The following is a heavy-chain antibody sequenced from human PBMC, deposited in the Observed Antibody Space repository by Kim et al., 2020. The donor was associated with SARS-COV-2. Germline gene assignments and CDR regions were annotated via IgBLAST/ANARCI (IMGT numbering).Heavy chain of an antibody. Sequence: QGRVTITADESTSTAYMELSSLRSEDTAVYYCARTVTPKKWELLRGEFDYWGQGTLVTVSS. CDR3: ARTVTPKKWELLRGEFDY. J-gene: IGHJ4*02. V-gene: IGHV1-69*01. D-gene: IGHD1-26*01.